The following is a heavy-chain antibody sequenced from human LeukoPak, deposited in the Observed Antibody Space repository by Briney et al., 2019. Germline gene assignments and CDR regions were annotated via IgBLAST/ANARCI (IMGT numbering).Heavy chain of an antibody. Sequence: ASVKVSCKASGYTFTSYGISWVRQAPGQGLEWMGGISAYNGNTNYAQKLQGRVTMTTDTSTSTAYMELRSLRPDDTTVYYCARWGTKTPYFWFDPWGQGTLVTVSS. CDR3: ARWGTKTPYFWFDP. V-gene: IGHV1-18*01. CDR2: ISAYNGNT. D-gene: IGHD2-2*01. CDR1: GYTFTSYG. J-gene: IGHJ5*02.